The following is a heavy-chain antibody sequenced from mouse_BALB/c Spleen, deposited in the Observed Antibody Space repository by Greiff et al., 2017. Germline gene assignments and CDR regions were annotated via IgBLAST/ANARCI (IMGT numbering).Heavy chain of an antibody. CDR3: ARDAKYCNPFAY. CDR1: GFTFSDFY. Sequence: EVKLVESGGGLVQPGGSLRLSCATSGFTFSDFYMEWVRQPPGKRLEWIAASRNKANDYTTEYSASVKGRFIVSSDTSQSILYLQMNALRAEDTAIYYCARDAKYCNPFAYWGQGTLVTVSA. J-gene: IGHJ3*01. D-gene: IGHD2-10*02. CDR2: SRNKANDYTT. V-gene: IGHV7-1*02.